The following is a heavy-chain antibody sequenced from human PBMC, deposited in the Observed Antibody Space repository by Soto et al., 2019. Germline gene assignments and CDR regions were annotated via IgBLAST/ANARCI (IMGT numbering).Heavy chain of an antibody. D-gene: IGHD6-6*01. CDR1: GFTFSSYA. CDR2: ISYDGSNK. V-gene: IGHV3-30-3*01. J-gene: IGHJ5*02. CDR3: ASLLEYSSSSEDWFDP. Sequence: PGGSLRLSCAASGFTFSSYAMHWVRQAPGKGLEWVAVISYDGSNKYYADSVKGRFTISRDNSKNTLYLQMNSLRAEDTAVYYWASLLEYSSSSEDWFDPWGQGTLVTVSS.